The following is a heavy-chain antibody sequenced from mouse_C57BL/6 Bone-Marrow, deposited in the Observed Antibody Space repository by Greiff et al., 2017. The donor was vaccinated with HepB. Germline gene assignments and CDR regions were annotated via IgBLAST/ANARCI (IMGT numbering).Heavy chain of an antibody. Sequence: QVHVKQSGPGLVQPSQSLSITCTVSGFSLTSYGVHWVRQSPGKGLEWLGVIWSGGSTDYNAAFISRLSISKDNSKSQVFFKMNSLQADDTAIYYCARNCYSNYYAMDYWGQGTSVTVSS. CDR2: IWSGGST. J-gene: IGHJ4*01. D-gene: IGHD2-5*01. CDR1: GFSLTSYG. V-gene: IGHV2-2*01. CDR3: ARNCYSNYYAMDY.